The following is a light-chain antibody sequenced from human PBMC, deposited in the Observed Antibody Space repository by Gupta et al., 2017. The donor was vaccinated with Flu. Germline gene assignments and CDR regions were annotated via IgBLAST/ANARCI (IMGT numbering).Light chain of an antibody. Sequence: VTISCTGTSSDVGGYNYVSWYQQHPGKAPKLMIYDVSKRPSGVPDRFSGSKSGNTASLTISGLQAEDEADYYCCSYAGSYTFEVFGTGTKVT. J-gene: IGLJ1*01. CDR3: CSYAGSYTFEV. CDR1: SSDVGGYNY. CDR2: DVS. V-gene: IGLV2-11*01.